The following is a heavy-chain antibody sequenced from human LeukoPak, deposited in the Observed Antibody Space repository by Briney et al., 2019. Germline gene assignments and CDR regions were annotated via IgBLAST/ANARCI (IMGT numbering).Heavy chain of an antibody. CDR2: ISYDGSNK. Sequence: PGGSLRLSCAASGFTVSSNYMSWVRQAPGKGLEWVAVISYDGSNKYYADSVKGRFTISRDNAKNSLYLQMNSLRAKDTAVYYCARSGIAARTFDYWGQGTLVTVSS. V-gene: IGHV3-30-3*01. J-gene: IGHJ4*02. CDR3: ARSGIAARTFDY. CDR1: GFTVSSNY. D-gene: IGHD6-6*01.